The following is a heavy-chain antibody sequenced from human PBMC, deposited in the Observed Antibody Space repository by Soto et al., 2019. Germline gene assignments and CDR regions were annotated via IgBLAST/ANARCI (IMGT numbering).Heavy chain of an antibody. CDR2: IIPMFAKA. CDR3: TTDGTLYDSSAYYYLY. CDR1: GGTFSRYG. J-gene: IGHJ4*02. V-gene: IGHV1-69*13. Sequence: GASVKVSCKASGGTFSRYGISWVRQAPGQGLEWMGGIIPMFAKANYAQKFQDRVTITADESTGTAYMELRSLRFEDTAVYYCTTDGTLYDSSAYYYLYWGQGTLVTVSS. D-gene: IGHD3-22*01.